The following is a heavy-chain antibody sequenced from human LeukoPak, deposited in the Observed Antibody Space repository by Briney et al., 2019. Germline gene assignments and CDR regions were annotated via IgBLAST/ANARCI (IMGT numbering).Heavy chain of an antibody. Sequence: ASVKVSCKASGYTFTGYYMHWVRQAPGQGLEWMGWINPNSGGTNYAQKFQGRVTISVDTSKNQFSLKLSSVTAADTAVYYCARGRFGDDWGQGTLVTVSS. CDR2: INPNSGGT. V-gene: IGHV1-2*02. J-gene: IGHJ4*02. D-gene: IGHD3-10*01. CDR1: GYTFTGYY. CDR3: ARGRFGDD.